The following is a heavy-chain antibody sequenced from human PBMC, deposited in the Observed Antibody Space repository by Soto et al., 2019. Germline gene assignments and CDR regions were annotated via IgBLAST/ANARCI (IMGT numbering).Heavy chain of an antibody. CDR3: TTFTVVTANDN. Sequence: EVQLVESGGGLVKPGESLRLSCAASGFSLSNVWMNWVRQAPGKGLEWVGRIKSESDGGTTGYGAPVRGRFTISRDDSSNTMYLQINSLRTDDTAVYYCTTFTVVTANDNWGQGALVTVSS. D-gene: IGHD2-21*02. CDR1: GFSLSNVW. J-gene: IGHJ4*01. CDR2: IKSESDGGTT. V-gene: IGHV3-15*07.